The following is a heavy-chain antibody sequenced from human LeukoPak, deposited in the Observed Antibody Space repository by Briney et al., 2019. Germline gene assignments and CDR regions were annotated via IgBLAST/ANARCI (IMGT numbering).Heavy chain of an antibody. D-gene: IGHD4-17*01. CDR1: GGSISSYY. V-gene: IGHV4-34*01. CDR3: AKLHGDYALGY. CDR2: INHSGST. J-gene: IGHJ4*02. Sequence: SETLSLTCTVSGGSISSYYWSWIRQPPGKGLEWIGEINHSGSTNYNPSLKSRVTISVDTSKNQFSLKLSSVTAADTAVYYCAKLHGDYALGYWGQGTLVTVSS.